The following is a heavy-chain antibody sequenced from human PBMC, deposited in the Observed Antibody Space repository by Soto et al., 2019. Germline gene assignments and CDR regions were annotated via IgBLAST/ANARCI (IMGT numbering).Heavy chain of an antibody. CDR3: TRAYISWGIAVAGLRTYFDY. D-gene: IGHD6-19*01. V-gene: IGHV3-49*03. J-gene: IGHJ4*02. CDR2: IRSKAYGGTT. CDR1: GFTFGDYA. Sequence: GGSLRLSCTASGFTFGDYAMSWFRQAPGKGLEWVGFIRSKAYGGTTEYAASVKGRFTISRDDSKSIAYLQMNSLKTEDTAVYYCTRAYISWGIAVAGLRTYFDYWGQGTLVTVSS.